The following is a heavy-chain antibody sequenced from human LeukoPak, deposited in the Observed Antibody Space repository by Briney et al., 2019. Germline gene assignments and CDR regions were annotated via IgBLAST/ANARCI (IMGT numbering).Heavy chain of an antibody. V-gene: IGHV4-34*01. D-gene: IGHD5-12*01. Sequence: SETLSLTCAVYGRSFSGYYWSWIRQPPGKGLEWIGEINHSGSTNYNPSLKSRVTISVDTSKNQFSLKLSSVTAADTAVYYCARGRRGRGFYYYYYMDVWSKGTTVTVSS. CDR2: INHSGST. CDR1: GRSFSGYY. J-gene: IGHJ6*03. CDR3: ARGRRGRGFYYYYYMDV.